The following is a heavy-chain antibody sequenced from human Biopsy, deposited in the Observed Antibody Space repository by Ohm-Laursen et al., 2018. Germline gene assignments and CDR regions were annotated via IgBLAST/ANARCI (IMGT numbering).Heavy chain of an antibody. CDR2: INPNSGGT. CDR3: ARNTGWYGDLYYFDY. V-gene: IGHV1-2*02. CDR1: GYTYSDYG. D-gene: IGHD6-19*01. J-gene: IGHJ4*02. Sequence: SVKVSCKTSGYTYSDYGVSWVRQAPGQGLEWMGWINPNSGGTDYSLKFQGRVTMTRDTSKSTVYMELSSLRSADTAVYFCARNTGWYGDLYYFDYWGQGTLVTVSS.